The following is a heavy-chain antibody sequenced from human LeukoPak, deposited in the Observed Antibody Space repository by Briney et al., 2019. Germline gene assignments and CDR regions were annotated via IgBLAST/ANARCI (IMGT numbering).Heavy chain of an antibody. D-gene: IGHD3-10*01. CDR3: ARAYGSGSYYDAFDI. CDR1: GYSISSGYY. J-gene: IGHJ3*02. Sequence: SETLSLTSTVSGYSISSGYYWGWIRQPPGKGLEWIGSIYHSGSTYYNPSLKSRVTISVDTSKNQFSLKLSSVTAADTAVYYCARAYGSGSYYDAFDIWGQGTMVTVSS. CDR2: IYHSGST. V-gene: IGHV4-38-2*02.